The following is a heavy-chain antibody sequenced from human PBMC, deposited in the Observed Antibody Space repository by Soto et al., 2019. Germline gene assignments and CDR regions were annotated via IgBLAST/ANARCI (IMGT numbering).Heavy chain of an antibody. Sequence: QVQLVQSGAEVKKPGASVRVSCKASGYTFTSYDIYWVRQATGQGLEWMGWMNPFSGNSVYTQKFQDRVTMTRDTSINTAYMEMSGLGSEDTAGYYCTRGQGNHWGQGSLVTVSS. CDR2: MNPFSGNS. J-gene: IGHJ4*02. CDR3: TRGQGNH. V-gene: IGHV1-8*01. CDR1: GYTFTSYD.